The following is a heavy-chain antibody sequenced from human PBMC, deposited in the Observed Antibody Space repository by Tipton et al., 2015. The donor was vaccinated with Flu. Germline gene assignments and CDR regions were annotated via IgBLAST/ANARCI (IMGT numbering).Heavy chain of an antibody. CDR3: AKDILRWAFDF. J-gene: IGHJ3*01. Sequence: QLVQSGGGLIQPGGSLRLSCAASGFTVSSNYMSWVRQAPGEGLEWVSAIGSDFNTHYADSVKGRFTISRDNSKNTLYLQMNSLRAEDTAVYYCAKDILRWAFDFWGQGTMVTVSS. CDR1: GFTVSSNY. D-gene: IGHD3-3*01. CDR2: IGSDFNT. V-gene: IGHV3-53*01.